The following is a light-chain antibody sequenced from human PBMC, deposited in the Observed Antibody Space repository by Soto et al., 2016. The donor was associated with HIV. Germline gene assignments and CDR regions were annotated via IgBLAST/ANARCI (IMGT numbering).Light chain of an antibody. CDR2: DDS. Sequence: SYELTQPPSVSVAPGKTANISCGGNNIGSKSVYWYQQKPGQAPVLVVYDDSDRPSGIPERFSDSNSGNTATLTISRVEAGDEADYYCQVWDTSSDVVFGGGTKLTVL. V-gene: IGLV3-21*03. CDR1: NIGSKS. J-gene: IGLJ2*01. CDR3: QVWDTSSDVV.